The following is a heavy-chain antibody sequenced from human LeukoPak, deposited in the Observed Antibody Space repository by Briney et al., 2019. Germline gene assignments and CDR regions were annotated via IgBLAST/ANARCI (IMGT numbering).Heavy chain of an antibody. CDR1: GFTFSNAW. D-gene: IGHD6-13*01. CDR3: AREARYSSSGIESKFDY. J-gene: IGHJ4*02. CDR2: IYHSGST. Sequence: GSLRLSCAASGFTFSNAWMSWVRQAPGKGLEWIGSIYHSGSTSYNPSLRSRVTISVDTSKNQFSLKLSSVTAADTAVYYCAREARYSSSGIESKFDYWGQGTLVTVSS. V-gene: IGHV4-38-2*02.